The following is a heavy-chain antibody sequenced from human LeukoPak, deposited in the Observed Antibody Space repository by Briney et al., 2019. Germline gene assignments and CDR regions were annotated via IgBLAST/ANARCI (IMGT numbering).Heavy chain of an antibody. V-gene: IGHV3-21*01. CDR1: GFTFSSYS. CDR2: ISSSSSYI. Sequence: PGGSLRLSCAASGFTFSSYSMNWVRQAPGKGLEWVSSISSSSSYIYYADSVKGRFTISRDNAKNSLYLQMNSLRAEDTAVYYCARDQGSRVRGVTSGYWGQGTLVTVSS. J-gene: IGHJ4*02. D-gene: IGHD3-10*01. CDR3: ARDQGSRVRGVTSGY.